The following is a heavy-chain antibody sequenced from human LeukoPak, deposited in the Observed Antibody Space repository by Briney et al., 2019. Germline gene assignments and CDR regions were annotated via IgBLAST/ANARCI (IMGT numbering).Heavy chain of an antibody. V-gene: IGHV3-23*01. CDR2: ISGRGGST. D-gene: IGHD4/OR15-4a*01. CDR1: GFTFSRYA. J-gene: IGHJ4*02. Sequence: PGGSLRLSCAASGFTFSRYAMSWVRQAPGKGLERVSVISGRGGSTYYADSVKGRFTLSRDNSKNTLYLQMNSLRAEDTTVYYCARRAGAYSLPYDYWGQGTLVTVSS. CDR3: ARRAGAYSLPYDY.